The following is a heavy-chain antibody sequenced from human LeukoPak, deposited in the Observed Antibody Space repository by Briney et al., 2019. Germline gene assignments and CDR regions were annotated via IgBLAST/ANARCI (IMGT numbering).Heavy chain of an antibody. V-gene: IGHV4-39*07. Sequence: PSETLSLTCTVSGGSISSSSYFWGWIRQPPGKGLEWIGSIYYSGSTYYNPSLKSRVTISVDTSKDQFSLKLTSVTAADTAVYYCAKEGSGRLRNWFDPWGQGTLVTVSS. CDR1: GGSISSSSYF. CDR3: AKEGSGRLRNWFDP. J-gene: IGHJ5*02. CDR2: IYYSGST. D-gene: IGHD2-15*01.